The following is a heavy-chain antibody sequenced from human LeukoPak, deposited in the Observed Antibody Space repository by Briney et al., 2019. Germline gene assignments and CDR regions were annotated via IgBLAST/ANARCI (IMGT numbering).Heavy chain of an antibody. CDR1: GFTFSSYA. J-gene: IGHJ4*02. D-gene: IGHD5-12*01. Sequence: PGRSLRLSCAASGFTFSSYAMHWVRQAPGKGLEWVAVISYDGSNKYYADSAKGRFTISRDNAKNSLYLQMNSLRAEDTAVYYCAREQVRATDHYFDYWGQGTLVTVSS. CDR2: ISYDGSNK. V-gene: IGHV3-30-3*01. CDR3: AREQVRATDHYFDY.